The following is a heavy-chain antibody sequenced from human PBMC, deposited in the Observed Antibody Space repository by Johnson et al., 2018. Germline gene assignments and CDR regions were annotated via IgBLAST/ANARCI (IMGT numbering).Heavy chain of an antibody. D-gene: IGHD1-1*01. CDR2: IRGDGSTT. Sequence: VQLQESGGGLVQPGGSLRLSCVASGFPFSDHWAFWVRQFPGKGLEWVSRIRGDGSTTTYADSVRGRFTISRDNAKNTVYLQMSSLTVDDTAIYYCIRDWRNGACYLWGQGTMVTVSS. J-gene: IGHJ3*01. V-gene: IGHV3-74*01. CDR1: GFPFSDHW. CDR3: IRDWRNGACYL.